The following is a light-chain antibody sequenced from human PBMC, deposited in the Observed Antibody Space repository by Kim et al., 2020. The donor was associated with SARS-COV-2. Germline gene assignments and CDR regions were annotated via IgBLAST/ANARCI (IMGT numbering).Light chain of an antibody. CDR3: QQSYITPCT. J-gene: IGKJ3*01. CDR2: AAS. CDR1: QSISSH. Sequence: DIQMTHSPSSLSASVGDRVTITCRTSQSISSHLNWYHQKPGRAPKLLISAASTLQGGVPSRFSGSGSETDFTLTISSLQPEDFATYFCQQSYITPCTFGPGTKVDIK. V-gene: IGKV1-39*01.